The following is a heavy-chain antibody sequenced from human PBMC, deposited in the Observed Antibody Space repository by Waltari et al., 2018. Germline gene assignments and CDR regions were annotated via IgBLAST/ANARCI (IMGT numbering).Heavy chain of an antibody. J-gene: IGHJ5*02. CDR3: TRYYTPADGGWFDP. CDR1: GGSIISSAYH. D-gene: IGHD3-10*01. CDR2: IHYSGTT. V-gene: IGHV4-39*01. Sequence: QLQLQESGPGLVNPSVTLSLTCSVSGGSIISSAYHWVWIRQPPGKGLEWIANIHYSGTTDRNPSLQGRVTVFVDTSKNQFSLKLYSVTAADTAVYYCTRYYTPADGGWFDPWGQGSLVTVSS.